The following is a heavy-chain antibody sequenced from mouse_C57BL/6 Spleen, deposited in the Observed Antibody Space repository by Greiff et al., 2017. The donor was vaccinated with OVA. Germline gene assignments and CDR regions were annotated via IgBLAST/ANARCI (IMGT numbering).Heavy chain of an antibody. CDR1: GYAFSSSW. CDR2: IYPGDGDT. CDR3: ARSYYGSSYGAMDY. Sequence: QVQLQQSGPELVKPGASVKISCKASGYAFSSSWMNWVKQRPGKGLEWIGRIYPGDGDTNYNGKFKGKATLTADKSSSTAYMQLSSLTSECSAVYFCARSYYGSSYGAMDYWGQGTSVTVSS. J-gene: IGHJ4*01. V-gene: IGHV1-82*01. D-gene: IGHD1-1*01.